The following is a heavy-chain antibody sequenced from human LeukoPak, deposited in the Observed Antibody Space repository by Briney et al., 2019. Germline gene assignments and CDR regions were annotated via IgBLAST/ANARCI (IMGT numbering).Heavy chain of an antibody. D-gene: IGHD3-10*01. V-gene: IGHV3-23*01. CDR2: ISGSGGST. Sequence: GGSLRLSCAASGFTFSSYGMSWVRQAPGRGLEWVSAISGSGGSTYYADSVKGRFTISRDNSKNTLYLQMNSLRAEDTAVYYCAKGRADYYGSGSYYSSSWGQGTLVTVSS. J-gene: IGHJ4*02. CDR3: AKGRADYYGSGSYYSSS. CDR1: GFTFSSYG.